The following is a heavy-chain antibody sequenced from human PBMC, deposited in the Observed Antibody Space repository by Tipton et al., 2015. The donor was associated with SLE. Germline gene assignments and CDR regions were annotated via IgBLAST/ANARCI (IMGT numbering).Heavy chain of an antibody. CDR3: ARGGVGAAAGGGIQH. J-gene: IGHJ1*01. CDR2: IYYSGST. D-gene: IGHD6-13*01. Sequence: TLSHTCTVSGGSVSSGSYYWSWIRQPPGKGLEWIGYIYYSGSTNYNPSLKSRVTISVDTSKNQFSLQLNSVTPEDTAVYYCARGGVGAAAGGGIQHWGQGTLVTVSS. CDR1: GGSVSSGSYY. V-gene: IGHV4-61*01.